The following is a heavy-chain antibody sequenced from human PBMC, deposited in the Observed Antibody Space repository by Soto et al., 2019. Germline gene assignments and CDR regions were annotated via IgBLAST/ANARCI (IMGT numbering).Heavy chain of an antibody. CDR2: ISYDGSNK. D-gene: IGHD2-2*01. V-gene: IGHV3-30*03. J-gene: IGHJ3*02. CDR1: GFTFSSYG. Sequence: GSLRLSCAASGFTFSSYGMHWVRQAPGKGLEWVAVISYDGSNKYYADSVKGRFTISRDNSKNTLYLQMNSLRSEDTAVYYCARVPAAAADAFDIWGQGTMVTVSS. CDR3: ARVPAAAADAFDI.